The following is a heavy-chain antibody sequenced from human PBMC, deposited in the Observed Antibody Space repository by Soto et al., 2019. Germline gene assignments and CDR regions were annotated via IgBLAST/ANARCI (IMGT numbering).Heavy chain of an antibody. CDR2: ISAYNGNT. V-gene: IGHV1-18*01. CDR3: ALYGDSEYYHYYGMDV. CDR1: AYTFTSYG. D-gene: IGHD4-17*01. J-gene: IGHJ6*04. Sequence: ASVKVSCTASAYTFTSYGISWVRQAPGQGLERMGWISAYNGNTNYAQKLQGRVTTTTDTSTSTAYMELRRLRSDDPSVYYCALYGDSEYYHYYGMDVWGKETTFTISS.